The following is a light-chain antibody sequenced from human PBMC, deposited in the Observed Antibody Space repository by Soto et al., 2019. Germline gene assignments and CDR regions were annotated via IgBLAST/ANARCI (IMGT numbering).Light chain of an antibody. V-gene: IGKV1-9*01. CDR2: DAS. CDR3: QQLDGYPFT. J-gene: IGKJ3*01. Sequence: DIQLTQSPTFLSASVGDRVTITCRASQVISSDLAWYQQKPGEAPELLIYDASTLQSGVPSRFSGSGSGTEFTLTISSLQPADFATYYCQQLDGYPFTFGPGTKVDIK. CDR1: QVISSD.